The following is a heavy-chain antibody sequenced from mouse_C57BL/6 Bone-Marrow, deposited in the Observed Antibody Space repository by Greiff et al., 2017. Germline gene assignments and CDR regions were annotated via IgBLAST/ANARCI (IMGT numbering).Heavy chain of an antibody. CDR3: AREGYYGSSHY. Sequence: EVKVVESGGGLVKPGGSLKLSCAASGFTFSSYAMSWVRQTPEKRLEWVATISDGGSYTYYPDNVKGRFTISRDNAKNNLYLQMSHLKSEDTAMYYCAREGYYGSSHYWGQGTTLTVSS. D-gene: IGHD1-1*01. CDR2: ISDGGSYT. CDR1: GFTFSSYA. J-gene: IGHJ2*01. V-gene: IGHV5-4*01.